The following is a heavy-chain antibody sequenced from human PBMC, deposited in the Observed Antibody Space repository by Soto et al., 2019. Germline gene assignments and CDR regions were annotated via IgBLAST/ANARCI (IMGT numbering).Heavy chain of an antibody. V-gene: IGHV3-48*02. D-gene: IGHD4-17*01. CDR2: IGSSSITV. CDR3: ARAALYGYDY. Sequence: GGSLRLSCAASGFTFSSYGMNWVRQTPGKGLEWVSYIGSSSITVYYADSVRGRFTISRDDARNSLYLQMNSLRDEDTAMYYCARAALYGYDYWGQGALVTVSS. J-gene: IGHJ4*02. CDR1: GFTFSSYG.